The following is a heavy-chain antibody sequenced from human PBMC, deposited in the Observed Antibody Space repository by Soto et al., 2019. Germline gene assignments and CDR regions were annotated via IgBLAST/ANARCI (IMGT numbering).Heavy chain of an antibody. CDR3: AKDVGDIGATISRYYYYYGMDV. D-gene: IGHD5-12*01. V-gene: IGHV3-9*01. Sequence: GGSLRLSCAASGFTFDDYAMHWVRQAPGKGLEWVSGISWNSGSIGYADSVKGRFTISRDNAKNSLYLQMNSQRAEDTALYYCAKDVGDIGATISRYYYYYGMDVWGQGTMVTVSS. CDR1: GFTFDDYA. CDR2: ISWNSGSI. J-gene: IGHJ6*02.